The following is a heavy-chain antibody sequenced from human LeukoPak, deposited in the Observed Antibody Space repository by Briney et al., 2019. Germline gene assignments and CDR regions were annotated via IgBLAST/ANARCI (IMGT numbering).Heavy chain of an antibody. CDR3: ARDPVVFGNNDAFDI. CDR1: AGSISRYY. Sequence: PSETLSLTCTVSAGSISRYYWSWIRQPAGKGLEWIGRIYTSGSTNHNPSLKSRVTVSVDTSKNQFSLKLSSVTAADTAVYYCARDPVVFGNNDAFDIWGQGTMVTVSS. CDR2: IYTSGST. J-gene: IGHJ3*02. D-gene: IGHD1/OR15-1a*01. V-gene: IGHV4-4*07.